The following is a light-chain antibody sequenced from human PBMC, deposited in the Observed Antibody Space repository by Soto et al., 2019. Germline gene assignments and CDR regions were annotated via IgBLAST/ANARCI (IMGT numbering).Light chain of an antibody. V-gene: IGLV2-8*01. CDR3: SSYARGNNVV. J-gene: IGLJ3*02. CDR1: SSDVGGYDY. Sequence: SVLTQPPSASGSPGQSVTISCTGTSSDVGGYDYVSWYQQHPGKAPRFLIYEVNKRPSGVPDRFSGSKSGYTASLTVSGLQAEDEADYYCSSYARGNNVVFGGGTKVTVL. CDR2: EVN.